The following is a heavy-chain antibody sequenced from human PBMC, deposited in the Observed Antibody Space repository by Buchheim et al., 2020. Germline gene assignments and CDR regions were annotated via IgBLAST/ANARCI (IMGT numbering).Heavy chain of an antibody. CDR2: ISFDGINK. CDR3: AKDWEQLVSDY. Sequence: QVQLVESGGGVVQPGRSLRLSCAASGFTFSSYPMNWVRQAPGKGLEWVAVISFDGINKYYGDSVKGRFTISRDDSKNTLYLQMNSLRAEDTAVYYCAKDWEQLVSDYWGQGTL. J-gene: IGHJ4*02. D-gene: IGHD6-13*01. CDR1: GFTFSSYP. V-gene: IGHV3-30-3*01.